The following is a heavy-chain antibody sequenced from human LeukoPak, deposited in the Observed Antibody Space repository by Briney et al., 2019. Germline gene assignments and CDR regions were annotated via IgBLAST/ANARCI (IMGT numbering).Heavy chain of an antibody. J-gene: IGHJ6*04. D-gene: IGHD3-10*02. CDR1: GFTFSSYE. CDR3: AELGITMIGGV. Sequence: GGSLRLSCAASGFTFSSYEMNWVRQAPGKGLEWVSYISSSGSTIYYADSVKGRFTISRDNAKNSLYLQMNSLRAVDTAVYYCAELGITMIGGVWGKGTTVTISP. CDR2: ISSSGSTI. V-gene: IGHV3-48*03.